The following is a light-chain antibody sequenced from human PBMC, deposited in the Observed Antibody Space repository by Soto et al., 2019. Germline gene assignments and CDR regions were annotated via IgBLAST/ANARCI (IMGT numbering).Light chain of an antibody. V-gene: IGLV2-11*01. J-gene: IGLJ1*01. CDR3: CSYAGSYTHYV. CDR1: SSDVGGYNY. CDR2: DVS. Sequence: QSVLTQPRSVSGSPGQSITISCTGTSSDVGGYNYVSWYRQHPGKAPKLMIYDVSKRPSGVPDRFSGSKSGNTASLTISGLQAEDEADYYCCSYAGSYTHYVFGTGTKVTAL.